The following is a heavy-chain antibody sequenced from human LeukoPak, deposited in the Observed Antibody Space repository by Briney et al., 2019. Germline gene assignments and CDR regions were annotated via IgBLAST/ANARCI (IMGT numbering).Heavy chain of an antibody. J-gene: IGHJ4*02. Sequence: GGSLRLSCAASGFTFNNYAMHWVRQAPGKGLEWVSGISWNSGSIGYADSVKGRFTISRDNAKNSLYLQMNSLRAEDTALYYCAKATYVDYDILTGYDYWGQGTLVTVSS. CDR1: GFTFNNYA. D-gene: IGHD3-9*01. CDR3: AKATYVDYDILTGYDY. V-gene: IGHV3-9*01. CDR2: ISWNSGSI.